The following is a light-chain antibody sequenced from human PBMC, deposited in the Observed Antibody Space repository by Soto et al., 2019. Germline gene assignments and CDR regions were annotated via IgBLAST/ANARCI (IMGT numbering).Light chain of an antibody. CDR1: QSVSRY. V-gene: IGKV3-11*01. CDR3: QQRFSWPPT. CDR2: DTS. Sequence: EIGLTKSPATLSLSPGDRATLSCRASQSVSRYLAGYQQKPGQAPRLLMHDTSTRATGVPDTFSGSRSGTEFTLTISSLEPEDSAMYYCQQRFSWPPTFGGGTHVELK. J-gene: IGKJ4*01.